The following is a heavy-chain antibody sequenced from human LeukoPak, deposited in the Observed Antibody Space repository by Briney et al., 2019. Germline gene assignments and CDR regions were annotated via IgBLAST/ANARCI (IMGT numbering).Heavy chain of an antibody. CDR2: ISYDGSNK. J-gene: IGHJ4*02. D-gene: IGHD4-17*01. CDR3: ANDLGGVTTLFDY. Sequence: GGSLRLSCAASGFTFSSCGMHWVRQAPGKGLEWVAVISYDGSNKYYADSVKGRFTISRDNSKNTLYLQMNSLRAEDTAVYYCANDLGGVTTLFDYWGQGTLVTVSS. V-gene: IGHV3-30*18. CDR1: GFTFSSCG.